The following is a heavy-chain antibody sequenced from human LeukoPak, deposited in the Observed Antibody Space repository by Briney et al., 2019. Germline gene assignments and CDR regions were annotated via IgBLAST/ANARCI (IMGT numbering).Heavy chain of an antibody. Sequence: SETLFLTCTVSGYSIRSSYYWGWIRQPAGKGLEWIGRIYTSGSTNYNPSLKSRVTMSVDTSKNQFSLKLSSVTAADTAVYYCARVSLVRGAPDYYFDYWGQGTLVTVSS. J-gene: IGHJ4*02. CDR1: GYSIRSSYY. V-gene: IGHV4-4*07. CDR3: ARVSLVRGAPDYYFDY. D-gene: IGHD3-10*01. CDR2: IYTSGST.